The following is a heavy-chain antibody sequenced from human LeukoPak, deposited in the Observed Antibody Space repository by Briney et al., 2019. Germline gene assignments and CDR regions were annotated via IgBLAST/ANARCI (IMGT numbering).Heavy chain of an antibody. CDR1: GFTFSSYA. D-gene: IGHD2-15*01. Sequence: GGSLRLSCAASGFTFSSYAMSWVRQTPGKGLEWVSGISGSGGSTHYADSVKDRFTISRDNSKNTLYLQMNSLRAEDTAVYYCAKETVVVVAATPDAFDIWGQGTMVTVSS. J-gene: IGHJ3*02. CDR3: AKETVVVVAATPDAFDI. CDR2: ISGSGGST. V-gene: IGHV3-23*01.